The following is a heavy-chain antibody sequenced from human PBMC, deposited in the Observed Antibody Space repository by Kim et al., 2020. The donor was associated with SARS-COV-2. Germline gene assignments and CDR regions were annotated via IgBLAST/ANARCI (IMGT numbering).Heavy chain of an antibody. CDR3: ARDDPYCSGGSCYEDY. CDR2: ISSSGSTI. D-gene: IGHD2-15*01. J-gene: IGHJ4*02. V-gene: IGHV3-11*04. CDR1: GFTFSDYY. Sequence: GGSLRLSCAASGFTFSDYYMSWIRQAPGKGLEWVSYISSSGSTIYYADSVKGRFTISRDNDKNSLYLQMNSLRAEDTAVYYCARDDPYCSGGSCYEDYWGQGTLVTVSS.